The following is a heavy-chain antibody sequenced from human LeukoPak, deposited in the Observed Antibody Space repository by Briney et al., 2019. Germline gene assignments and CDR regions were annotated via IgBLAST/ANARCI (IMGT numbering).Heavy chain of an antibody. V-gene: IGHV3-23*01. CDR2: ISGSGGST. D-gene: IGHD5-18*01. Sequence: GGSLRLSCAASGFTFSSYAMSWVRQAPGKGLEWVSGISGSGGSTYYADSVKGRFTISRDNSKNTLYLQMISLRAEDTAVYCCAKARRIQLWLSWGQGTLVTVSS. CDR3: AKARRIQLWLS. CDR1: GFTFSSYA. J-gene: IGHJ5*02.